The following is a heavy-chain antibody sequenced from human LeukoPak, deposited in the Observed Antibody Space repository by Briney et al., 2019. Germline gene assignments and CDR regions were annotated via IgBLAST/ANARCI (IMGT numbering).Heavy chain of an antibody. V-gene: IGHV1-2*02. CDR1: GYTFTGYY. CDR3: ARPPAAADYYYYYGMDV. D-gene: IGHD6-13*01. J-gene: IGHJ6*02. Sequence: ASVKVSCKASGYTFTGYYMHWVRRAAGQGLEWMGWINPNSGGTNYAQKFQGRVTMTRDTSISTAYMELSRLRSDDTAVYYSARPPAAADYYYYYGMDVWGQGTTVTVSS. CDR2: INPNSGGT.